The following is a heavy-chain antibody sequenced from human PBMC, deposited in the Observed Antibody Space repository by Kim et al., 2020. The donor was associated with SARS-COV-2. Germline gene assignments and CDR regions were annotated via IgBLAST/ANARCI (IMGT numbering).Heavy chain of an antibody. CDR1: GYSFSNYW. CDR3: ARCKLGRFDPFDI. V-gene: IGHV5-51*01. J-gene: IGHJ3*02. D-gene: IGHD7-27*01. Sequence: GESLKISCKGSGYSFSNYWIGWVRQMSGKGLQWMGLIHPGDSDTRYSPSFQGQVTFSADKSISTAYLQWSSLWASDTAIYYCARCKLGRFDPFDIWGQGTMVTVSS. CDR2: IHPGDSDT.